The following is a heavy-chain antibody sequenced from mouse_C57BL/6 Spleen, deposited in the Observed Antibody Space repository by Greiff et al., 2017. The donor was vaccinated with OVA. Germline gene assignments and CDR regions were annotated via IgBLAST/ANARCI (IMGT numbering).Heavy chain of an antibody. Sequence: QVQLQQSGTELVKPGASVKLSCKASGYTFTSYWLHWVKQRPGQGLEWIGNINPSNGGTNYNEKFKSKATLTVDKSSITAYMQLSSLTSEDSAVYYCARCLDGYYYAMDDWGQGTSVTVSS. CDR2: INPSNGGT. J-gene: IGHJ4*01. V-gene: IGHV1-53*01. CDR1: GYTFTSYW. D-gene: IGHD2-3*01. CDR3: ARCLDGYYYAMDD.